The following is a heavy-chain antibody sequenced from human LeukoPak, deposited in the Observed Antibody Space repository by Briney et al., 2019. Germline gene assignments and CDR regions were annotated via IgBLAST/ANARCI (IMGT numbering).Heavy chain of an antibody. CDR1: GFTFSSYW. CDR3: ARVKEASAFDV. Sequence: GGSLRLSCAASGFTFSSYWMSWVRQAPGKGLEWVANIKQDGSEKYYADSVKGRFTISRDNAKNSLYLQMNSLRAEDTAVYYCARVKEASAFDVWGQGTMVTVSS. CDR2: IKQDGSEK. V-gene: IGHV3-7*01. J-gene: IGHJ3*01. D-gene: IGHD5-12*01.